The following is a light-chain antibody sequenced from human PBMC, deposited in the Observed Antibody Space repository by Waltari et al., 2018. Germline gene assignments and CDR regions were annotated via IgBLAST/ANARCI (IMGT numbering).Light chain of an antibody. J-gene: IGLJ2*01. CDR3: QSYDSSIVV. Sequence: NFMLTQPHSVSESPGKTVTISCTRSSGSIASTSEQWYQQRPGSAPTTVIYEDNQRPSGVPDRFSGSIDSSSNSASLTISGLKTEDEADYYCQSYDSSIVVFGGGTKLTVL. CDR1: SGSIASTS. V-gene: IGLV6-57*03. CDR2: EDN.